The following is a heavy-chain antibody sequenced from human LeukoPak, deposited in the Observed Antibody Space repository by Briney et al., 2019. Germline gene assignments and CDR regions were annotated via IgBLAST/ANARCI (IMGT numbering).Heavy chain of an antibody. CDR3: ARPAAGQQKYYFDY. V-gene: IGHV3-30*03. J-gene: IGHJ4*02. CDR2: ISYDGSNK. Sequence: PGKSLRLSCAASGFTFSAFGMHWVRQAPGKGLEWVAVISYDGSNKYYADSVKGRFTISRDNSKNTLYLQMNSLRAEDTAVYYCARPAAGQQKYYFDYWGQGTLVTVSS. D-gene: IGHD6-25*01. CDR1: GFTFSAFG.